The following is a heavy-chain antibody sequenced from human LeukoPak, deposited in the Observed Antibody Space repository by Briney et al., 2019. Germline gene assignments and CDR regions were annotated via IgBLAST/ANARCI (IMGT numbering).Heavy chain of an antibody. CDR3: ARHLSLYTSGWYGQVLFDY. J-gene: IGHJ4*02. Sequence: SETLSLTCTVSGGSISSYYWSWIRQPPGKGLEWIGNIYYSGSTNYNPSLKSRVTISVDTSKNLFSLRLSSVTAADTAVYYCARHLSLYTSGWYGQVLFDYWGQGTLVTVSS. D-gene: IGHD6-19*01. V-gene: IGHV4-59*08. CDR2: IYYSGST. CDR1: GGSISSYY.